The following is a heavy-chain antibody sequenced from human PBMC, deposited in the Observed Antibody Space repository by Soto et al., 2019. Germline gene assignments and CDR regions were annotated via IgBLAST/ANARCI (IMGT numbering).Heavy chain of an antibody. CDR3: ARAIDGGYSYGYDAFDI. J-gene: IGHJ3*02. D-gene: IGHD5-18*01. Sequence: QVQLQESGPGLVKPSETLSLTCTVSGGSISSYYWSWIRQPPGKGLEWIGYIYYSGSTNYNPSLKSRVTIAVDTSKKQFSLELSSVTAADTAVYYCARAIDGGYSYGYDAFDIWGQGTMVTVSS. CDR2: IYYSGST. V-gene: IGHV4-59*01. CDR1: GGSISSYY.